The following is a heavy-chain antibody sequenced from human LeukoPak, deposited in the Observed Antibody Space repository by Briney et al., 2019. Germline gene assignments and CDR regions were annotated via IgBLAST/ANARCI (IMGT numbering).Heavy chain of an antibody. CDR3: ARSAITIFGVVTFDY. J-gene: IGHJ4*02. CDR2: IYTSGST. CDR1: GGSISSGIYY. Sequence: PSQTLSLTCTVSGGSISSGIYYWSWIRLPPGTGLAWIGRIYTSGSTNYNPSLKSRVTISVDTSKNQFSLKLSSVTAADTAVYYCARSAITIFGVVTFDYWGQGTLVTVSS. D-gene: IGHD3-3*01. V-gene: IGHV4-61*02.